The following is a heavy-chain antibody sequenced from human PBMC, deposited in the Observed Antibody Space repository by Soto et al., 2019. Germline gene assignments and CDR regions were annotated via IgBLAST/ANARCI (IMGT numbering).Heavy chain of an antibody. CDR3: SRDGGDYYHNGGKLLDY. CDR2: IRREAYGATV. CDR1: GFSFGDYA. Sequence: EVQLVESGGGLVQPGRSLRLSCAASGFSFGDYAMNWFRQARGKGLEWVAFIRREAYGATVEYGASVKGRFTISRDDSNSIAYLQMHSLKSEDSAVYYCSRDGGDYYHNGGKLLDYWGQGTLVTVSS. V-gene: IGHV3-49*03. J-gene: IGHJ4*02. D-gene: IGHD4-17*01.